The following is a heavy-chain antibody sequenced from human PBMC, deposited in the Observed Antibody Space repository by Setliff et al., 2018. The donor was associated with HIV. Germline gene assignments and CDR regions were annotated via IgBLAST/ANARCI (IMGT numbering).Heavy chain of an antibody. V-gene: IGHV3-23*01. CDR3: AKPYRGSVVRDQGYMDV. CDR2: ISGSAGST. J-gene: IGHJ6*03. Sequence: GGSLRLSCAVSGFTFSSYAMSWVRQAPGKGLEWVSAISGSAGSTFYADSVKGRFTISGDNSKNRLYLQMNSLRAEDTAVYYCAKPYRGSVVRDQGYMDVWGKGTTVTVSS. D-gene: IGHD3-10*01. CDR1: GFTFSSYA.